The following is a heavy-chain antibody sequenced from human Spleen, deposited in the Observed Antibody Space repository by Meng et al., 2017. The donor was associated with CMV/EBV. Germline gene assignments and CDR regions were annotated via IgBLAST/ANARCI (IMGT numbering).Heavy chain of an antibody. CDR2: IYYSGST. V-gene: IGHV4-59*01. CDR1: GGSISSYY. D-gene: IGHD3-9*01. Sequence: SETLSLTCTVSGGSISSYYWSRIRQPPGKGLEWIGYIYYSGSTNYNPSLKSRVTISVDRSKNQFSLKLSSVTAADTAVYYCARDQHDILTGSYRYYGLDVWGQGTTVTVSS. J-gene: IGHJ6*02. CDR3: ARDQHDILTGSYRYYGLDV.